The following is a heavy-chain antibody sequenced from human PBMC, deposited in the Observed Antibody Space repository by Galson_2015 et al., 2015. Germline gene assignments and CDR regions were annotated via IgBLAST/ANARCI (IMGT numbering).Heavy chain of an antibody. CDR2: INAGNGNT. CDR1: GYTFTSYA. J-gene: IGHJ3*02. D-gene: IGHD3-10*01. V-gene: IGHV1-3*01. CDR3: ARGLPVLWFGEGNDAFDI. Sequence: SVKVSCKASGYTFTSYAMHWVRQAPGQRLEWMGWINAGNGNTKYSQKFQGRVTITRDTSASTAYMELSSLRSEDTAVYYCARGLPVLWFGEGNDAFDIWGQGTMVTVSS.